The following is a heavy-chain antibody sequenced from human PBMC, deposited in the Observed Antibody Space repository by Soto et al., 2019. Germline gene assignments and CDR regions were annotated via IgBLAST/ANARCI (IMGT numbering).Heavy chain of an antibody. J-gene: IGHJ5*02. Sequence: PGGSLRLSCAASGFTFRSSWMSWVRLPPGNGLEWVANIKDDGSETYYVDSVKGRFSISRDNDKNSVYLEMNGLRVDDTAVYYCARKDFWSAYNNWFDPWGQGALVTVSS. CDR2: IKDDGSET. CDR3: ARKDFWSAYNNWFDP. D-gene: IGHD3-3*01. CDR1: GFTFRSSW. V-gene: IGHV3-7*04.